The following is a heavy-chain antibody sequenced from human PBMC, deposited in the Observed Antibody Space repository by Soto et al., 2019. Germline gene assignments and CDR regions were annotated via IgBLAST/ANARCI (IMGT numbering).Heavy chain of an antibody. CDR3: DRGPVVVVSAPYYFAY. V-gene: IGHV4-30-4*01. D-gene: IGHD2-21*01. CDR2: IYYSGST. Sequence: TLSLTCTVSGVSISSGYNYWSWIRQPPGKGLEWIGNIYYSGSTYYNPSLKSRVSISVDTSRDQFSLKLSSVTAADTAVYYCDRGPVVVVSAPYYFAYWGQGTQVTVSS. CDR1: GVSISSGYNY. J-gene: IGHJ4*02.